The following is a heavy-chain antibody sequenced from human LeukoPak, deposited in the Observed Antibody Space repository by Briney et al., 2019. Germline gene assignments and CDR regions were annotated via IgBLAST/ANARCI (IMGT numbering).Heavy chain of an antibody. CDR2: ISGRGDST. CDR3: AILGYCSGDSCYHAIYFDY. V-gene: IGHV3-23*01. CDR1: GVTFSDYA. J-gene: IGHJ4*02. Sequence: GGSLRLSCAASGVTFSDYAMSWVRQAPGKGLEWVSDISGRGDSTYYADSVKGRFTISRDKSKNTVYLQMNSLRAEDTAVYYCAILGYCSGDSCYHAIYFDYWGQGTLVTVSS. D-gene: IGHD2-15*01.